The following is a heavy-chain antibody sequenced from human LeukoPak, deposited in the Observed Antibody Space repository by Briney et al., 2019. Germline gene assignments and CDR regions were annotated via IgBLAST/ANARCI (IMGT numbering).Heavy chain of an antibody. V-gene: IGHV3-30*02. CDR2: IRYDGSNK. Sequence: PGGSLRLSCAASGFTFSSYGMHWVRQAPGKGLEWVALIRYDGSNKYYTDSVKGRFAISRDNSKNTLYLQMNSLRAEDTAVYYCAKAPGLGSGSDHFDYWGQGTLVTVSS. CDR3: AKAPGLGSGSDHFDY. CDR1: GFTFSSYG. J-gene: IGHJ4*02. D-gene: IGHD3-10*01.